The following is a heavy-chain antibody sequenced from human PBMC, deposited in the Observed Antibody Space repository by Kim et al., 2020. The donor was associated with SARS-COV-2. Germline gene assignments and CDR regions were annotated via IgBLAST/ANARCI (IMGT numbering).Heavy chain of an antibody. CDR3: AKEWLPNIQRVYFDY. D-gene: IGHD6-19*01. J-gene: IGHJ4*02. Sequence: DSVKGRFTISRDNSKNTLYLQMNSLRAEDTAVYYCAKEWLPNIQRVYFDYWGQGTLVTVSS. V-gene: IGHV3-23*01.